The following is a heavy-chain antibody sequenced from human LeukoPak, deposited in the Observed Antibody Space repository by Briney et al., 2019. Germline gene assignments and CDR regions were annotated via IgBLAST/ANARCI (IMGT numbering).Heavy chain of an antibody. Sequence: GESLKIPCKGSGYSFTSYWIGWVRQMPGKGLEWMGIIYPGDSDTRYSPSFQGQVTISADKSISTTYLQWSSLKASDTAMYYCARPADQLLYGMADYWGQGILVTVSS. V-gene: IGHV5-51*01. J-gene: IGHJ4*02. CDR2: IYPGDSDT. D-gene: IGHD2-2*02. CDR3: ARPADQLLYGMADY. CDR1: GYSFTSYW.